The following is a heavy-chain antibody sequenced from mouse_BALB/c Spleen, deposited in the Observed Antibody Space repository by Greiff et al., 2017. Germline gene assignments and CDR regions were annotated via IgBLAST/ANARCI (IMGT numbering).Heavy chain of an antibody. CDR3: ARYYRYDAGYYAMDY. D-gene: IGHD2-14*01. CDR1: GYTFTSYW. CDR2: IYPGDGDT. V-gene: IGHV1-87*01. J-gene: IGHJ4*01. Sequence: QVQLMESGAELARPGASVKLSCKASGYTFTSYWMQWVKQRPGQGLEWIGAIYPGDGDTRYTQKFKGKATLTADKSSSTAYMQLSSLASEDSAVYYCARYYRYDAGYYAMDYWGQGTSVTVSS.